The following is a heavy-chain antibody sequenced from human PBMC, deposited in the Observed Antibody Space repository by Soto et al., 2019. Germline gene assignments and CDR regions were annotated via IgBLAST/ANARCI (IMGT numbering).Heavy chain of an antibody. J-gene: IGHJ6*03. CDR3: ARRMTTVTTGFLGYYYYYMAV. Sequence: SGPTLVNPTQTLTLTCTFSGFSLSTSGMCVSWIRQPPGKALERLARIDWDDDKYYSTSLKTRLTISKATSKNQVVLTLTTMDAVNTATYYCARRMTTVTTGFLGYYYYYMAVWGKGARVTVSS. V-gene: IGHV2-70*11. CDR1: GFSLSTSGMC. CDR2: IDWDDDK. D-gene: IGHD4-17*01.